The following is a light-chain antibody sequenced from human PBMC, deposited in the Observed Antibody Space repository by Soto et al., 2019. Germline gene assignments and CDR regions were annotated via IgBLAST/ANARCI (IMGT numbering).Light chain of an antibody. Sequence: DIERTQSPSSLSASIGDRVTITCRAGQRISTYLNWYQQKPGKAPKLLIYAASSLQSGVPSKFSGSGSGTDFTLTISNLQPEDFATYYCLQSYISPLTFGGGTKVDIK. V-gene: IGKV1-39*01. J-gene: IGKJ4*01. CDR3: LQSYISPLT. CDR2: AAS. CDR1: QRISTY.